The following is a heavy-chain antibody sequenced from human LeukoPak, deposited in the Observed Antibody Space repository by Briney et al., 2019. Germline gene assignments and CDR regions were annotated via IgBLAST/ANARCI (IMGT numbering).Heavy chain of an antibody. J-gene: IGHJ3*02. V-gene: IGHV3-23*01. CDR3: ARTAFTYYDFWSGYYDAFDI. CDR1: GFTFSSYA. CDR2: IRGSGGST. Sequence: GGSLRLSCAASGFTFSSYAMSWVRQAPGKGLEWVSAIRGSGGSTYYADSVKGRFTISRDNSKNTLYLQMNSPRAEDTAVYYCARTAFTYYDFWSGYYDAFDIWGQGTMVTVSS. D-gene: IGHD3-3*01.